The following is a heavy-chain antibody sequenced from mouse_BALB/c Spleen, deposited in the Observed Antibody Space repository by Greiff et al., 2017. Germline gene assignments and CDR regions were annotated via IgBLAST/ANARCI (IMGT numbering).Heavy chain of an antibody. CDR2: ISNGGGST. V-gene: IGHV5-12-2*01. CDR3: ARHGYGSSYWYFDV. J-gene: IGHJ1*01. D-gene: IGHD1-1*01. Sequence: EVQLVESGGGLVQPGGSLKLSCAASGFTFSSYTMSWVRQTPEKRLEWVAYISNGGGSTYYPDTVKGRFTISRDNAKNTLYLQMSSLKSEDTTMYYCARHGYGSSYWYFDVWGAGTRSPSPQ. CDR1: GFTFSSYT.